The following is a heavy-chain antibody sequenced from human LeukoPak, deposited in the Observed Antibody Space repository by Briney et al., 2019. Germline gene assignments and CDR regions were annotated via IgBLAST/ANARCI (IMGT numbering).Heavy chain of an antibody. Sequence: SETLSLTCTVSGGSVSSGSYYWSWIRQPPGKGLEWIGYMYYSGSTNYNPSLKSRVTISVDTSKNQFSLKLSSVTAADTAVYYCARGGGDIVVVVAATPFDYWGQGTLVTVSS. V-gene: IGHV4-61*01. CDR2: MYYSGST. CDR3: ARGGGDIVVVVAATPFDY. D-gene: IGHD2-15*01. J-gene: IGHJ4*02. CDR1: GGSVSSGSYY.